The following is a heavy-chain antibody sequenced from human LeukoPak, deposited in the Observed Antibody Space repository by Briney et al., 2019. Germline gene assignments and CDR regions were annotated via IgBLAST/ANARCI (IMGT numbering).Heavy chain of an antibody. CDR2: IVPIVGKE. CDR1: GGTISSQA. CDR3: ARGREDYGADY. D-gene: IGHD4-17*01. Sequence: ASVKASCKASGGTISSQAITWVRQAPGQGLEWMGRIVPIVGKESYAQKFQGRLTISVDRFTSTAYMELSSLRSDDTAVYYCARGREDYGADYWGQGTLVTVSS. J-gene: IGHJ4*02. V-gene: IGHV1-69*04.